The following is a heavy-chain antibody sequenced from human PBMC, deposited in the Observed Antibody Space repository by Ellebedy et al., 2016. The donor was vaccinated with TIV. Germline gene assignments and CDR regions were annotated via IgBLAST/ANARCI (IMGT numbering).Heavy chain of an antibody. D-gene: IGHD3-10*01. V-gene: IGHV4-59*01. Sequence: MPSETLSLTCIVSGGSISNYYWSWIRQPPGKGLEWIGSIYYSGRTNYNPSLKSRVIISVDTSKNQFSMKLNSVTAADTAVYYCARDLAGGSGRFDPWGQGTLVTVSS. CDR2: IYYSGRT. J-gene: IGHJ5*02. CDR1: GGSISNYY. CDR3: ARDLAGGSGRFDP.